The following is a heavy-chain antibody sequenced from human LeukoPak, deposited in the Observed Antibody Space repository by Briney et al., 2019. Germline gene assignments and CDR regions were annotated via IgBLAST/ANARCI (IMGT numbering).Heavy chain of an antibody. CDR2: IYYSGST. V-gene: IGHV4-59*01. CDR3: ARGELGGYYYYMDV. Sequence: SETLSLTCTVSGGSISSYYWSWIRQPPGKGLEWIGYIYYSGSTNYNPSLKSRVTISVDTSKNQFSLKLSSVTAADTAVYYCARGELGGYYYYMDVWGKGTTVTISS. J-gene: IGHJ6*03. CDR1: GGSISSYY. D-gene: IGHD3-16*01.